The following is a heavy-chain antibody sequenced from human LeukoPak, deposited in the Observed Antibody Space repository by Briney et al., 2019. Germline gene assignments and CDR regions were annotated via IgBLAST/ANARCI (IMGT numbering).Heavy chain of an antibody. D-gene: IGHD6-6*01. Sequence: SGGSLRLSCAASGSTFSSYGMHWVRQAPGKGLEWVAVIWYDGSNKYYADSVKGRFTISRDNSKNTLYLQMNSLRAEDTAVYYCARDRLVLRPGLTYYYYMDVWGKGTTVTVSS. CDR2: IWYDGSNK. CDR1: GSTFSSYG. CDR3: ARDRLVLRPGLTYYYYMDV. V-gene: IGHV3-33*01. J-gene: IGHJ6*03.